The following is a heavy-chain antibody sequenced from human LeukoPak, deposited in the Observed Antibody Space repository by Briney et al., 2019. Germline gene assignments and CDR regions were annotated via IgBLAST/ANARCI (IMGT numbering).Heavy chain of an antibody. J-gene: IGHJ4*02. Sequence: GGSLRLFCTASGFTFGDYAMSWVRQAPGKGLEWVSFIRSKAYGGTTEYAASVKGRFTISRDDSKSIAYLQMNSLKTEDTAVYYCTRRFIAARFDYWGQGTLVTVSS. CDR1: GFTFGDYA. CDR2: IRSKAYGGTT. CDR3: TRRFIAARFDY. D-gene: IGHD6-6*01. V-gene: IGHV3-49*04.